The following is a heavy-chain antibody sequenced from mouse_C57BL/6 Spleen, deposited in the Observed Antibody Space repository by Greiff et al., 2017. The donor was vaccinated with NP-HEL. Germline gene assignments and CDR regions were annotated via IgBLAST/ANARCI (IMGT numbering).Heavy chain of an antibody. CDR3: AVYYDYDDGGYYYAMDY. J-gene: IGHJ4*01. Sequence: QVQLQQSGAELAKPGASVKLSCKASGYTFTSYWMHWVKQRPGQGLEWIGYINPSSGYTKYNQKFKDKATLTADKSYRTAYMQLSSLTYEDSAGYYCAVYYDYDDGGYYYAMDYGGQGTSVTVSS. CDR2: INPSSGYT. D-gene: IGHD2-4*01. CDR1: GYTFTSYW. V-gene: IGHV1-7*01.